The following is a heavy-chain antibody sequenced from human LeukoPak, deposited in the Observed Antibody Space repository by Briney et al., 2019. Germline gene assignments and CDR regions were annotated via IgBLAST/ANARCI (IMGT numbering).Heavy chain of an antibody. Sequence: PGGSLRLSCAASGFTFSSYSMNWVRQAPGKGLEWVSFISSSSTTIYYADSVKGRFTISRDNAKNSLYLQVNSLRDEDTAVYYCAKGYCRGISCYSDYWGQGTLVTASS. CDR2: ISSSSTTI. J-gene: IGHJ4*02. CDR3: AKGYCRGISCYSDY. D-gene: IGHD2-2*02. V-gene: IGHV3-48*02. CDR1: GFTFSSYS.